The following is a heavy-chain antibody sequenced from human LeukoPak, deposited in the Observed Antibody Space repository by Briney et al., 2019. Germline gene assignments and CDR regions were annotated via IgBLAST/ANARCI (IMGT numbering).Heavy chain of an antibody. CDR3: ARHRSSGWYYYFDF. CDR2: IYYSGST. Sequence: PSETLSLTCTVSGVSISSYFWSWIRQPPGKGLEWIGYIYYSGSTNYNPSLKSRVTISVDTSKNQFSLKLSSVTAADTAMYYCARHRSSGWYYYFDFWGQGTLVTVSS. J-gene: IGHJ4*02. D-gene: IGHD6-19*01. CDR1: GVSISSYF. V-gene: IGHV4-59*08.